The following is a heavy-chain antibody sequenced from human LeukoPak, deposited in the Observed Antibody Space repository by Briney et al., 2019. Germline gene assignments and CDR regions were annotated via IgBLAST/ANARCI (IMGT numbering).Heavy chain of an antibody. CDR2: IYYSGST. CDR1: GGSISSSSYY. V-gene: IGHV4-39*07. Sequence: SETLSLTCTVSGGSISSSSYYWGWIRQPPGKGLEWIGSIYYSGSTYYNPSLKSRVTISVDTSKNQFSLKLSSVTAADTAVYLCAREPNYYDSTGWDSWGQGTLVTVSS. CDR3: AREPNYYDSTGWDS. D-gene: IGHD3-22*01. J-gene: IGHJ4*02.